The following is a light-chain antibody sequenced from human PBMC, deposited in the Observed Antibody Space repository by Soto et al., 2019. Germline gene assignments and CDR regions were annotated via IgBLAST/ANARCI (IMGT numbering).Light chain of an antibody. CDR2: GAS. Sequence: GERATLSCRASQSVSSSYLAWYQQKPGQAPRLLIYGASSRATGIPDRFSGSGSGTDFTLTISRLEPEDFAVYFCQQYDNSLPITFGQGTRLANK. J-gene: IGKJ5*01. CDR1: QSVSSSY. CDR3: QQYDNSLPIT. V-gene: IGKV3-20*01.